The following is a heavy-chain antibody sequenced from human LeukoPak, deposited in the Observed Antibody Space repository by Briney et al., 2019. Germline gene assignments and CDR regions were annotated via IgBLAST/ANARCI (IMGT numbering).Heavy chain of an antibody. CDR1: GFTFSSYW. V-gene: IGHV3-74*01. Sequence: GGSLRLSCAASGFTFSSYWMHWVRQAPGKGLVWVSRINGDGCSTSYADSVRGRFSISRDNAKNTLYLQMNSLRAEDTAVYYCARGLSGYASSLGYWGQGTLVTVSA. D-gene: IGHD6-6*01. J-gene: IGHJ4*02. CDR3: ARGLSGYASSLGY. CDR2: INGDGCST.